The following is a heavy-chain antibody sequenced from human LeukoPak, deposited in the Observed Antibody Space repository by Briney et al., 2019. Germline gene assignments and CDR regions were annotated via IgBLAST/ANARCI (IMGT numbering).Heavy chain of an antibody. D-gene: IGHD4-17*01. CDR2: IHQDGSEK. V-gene: IGHV3-7*01. CDR1: GFTFSSYW. J-gene: IGHJ6*03. CDR3: ARDVRYGDYFHYYYMDV. Sequence: GGSLRLSCAASGFTFSSYWMSWVRQAPGKGLEWVANIHQDGSEKYYVDSVKGRFTISRDNAKKSLYLQMNSLRAEDTAVYYCARDVRYGDYFHYYYMDVWGKGTTVTVSS.